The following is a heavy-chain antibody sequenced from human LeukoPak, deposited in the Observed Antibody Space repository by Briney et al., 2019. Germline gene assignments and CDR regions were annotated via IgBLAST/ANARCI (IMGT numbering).Heavy chain of an antibody. V-gene: IGHV3-48*03. J-gene: IGHJ5*02. Sequence: WVSYISRSASPIYYPDSVKGRFTISRDNAKNSLYLQMNSLRAEDTAVYYCAREGIAAGFDPWGQGTLVTVSS. CDR2: ISRSASPI. D-gene: IGHD6-13*01. CDR3: AREGIAAGFDP.